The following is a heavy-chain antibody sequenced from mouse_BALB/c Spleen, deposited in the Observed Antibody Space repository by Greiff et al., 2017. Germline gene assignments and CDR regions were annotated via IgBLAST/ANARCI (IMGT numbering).Heavy chain of an antibody. CDR1: GFTFSDYY. D-gene: IGHD1-2*01. CDR3: ARGGGSSWFAY. J-gene: IGHJ3*01. Sequence: EVKLVESGGGLVKPGGSLTLSCAASGFTFSDYYMYWVRQTPEKRLEWVATISDGGSYTYYPDSVKGRFTISRDNAKNNLYLQMSSLKSEDTAMYYCARGGGSSWFAYWGQGTLVTVSA. CDR2: ISDGGSYT. V-gene: IGHV5-4*02.